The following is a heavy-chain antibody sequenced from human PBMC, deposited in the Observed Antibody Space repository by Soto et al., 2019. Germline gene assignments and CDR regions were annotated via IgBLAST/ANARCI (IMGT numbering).Heavy chain of an antibody. CDR1: GYTFTSYG. D-gene: IGHD1-26*01. V-gene: IGHV1-18*01. J-gene: IGHJ5*02. CDR2: ISAYNGNT. Sequence: HVQLVQSGDEVKKPVASVKVSCKASGYTFTSYGIICGRQAPGQELEWIVRISAYNGNTHYAQKLQGRVTMTTDTSTSTGYMELRSLRSDDTAVYYCARVVGALGHWFDPCGQVTMVIVTS. CDR3: ARVVGALGHWFDP.